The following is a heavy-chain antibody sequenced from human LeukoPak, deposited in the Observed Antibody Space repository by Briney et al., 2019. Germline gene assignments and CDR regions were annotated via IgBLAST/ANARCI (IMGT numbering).Heavy chain of an antibody. CDR2: IYTSGST. CDR1: GGSISSGSYY. Sequence: SGTLSLTCTVSGGSISSGSYYWSWIRQPAGKGLEWIGRIYTSGSTNYNPSLKSRVTISVDTSKNQFSLKLSSVTAADTAVYYCARVAHSSSWSQTPSYFDYWGQGTLVTVSS. D-gene: IGHD6-13*01. CDR3: ARVAHSSSWSQTPSYFDY. V-gene: IGHV4-61*02. J-gene: IGHJ4*02.